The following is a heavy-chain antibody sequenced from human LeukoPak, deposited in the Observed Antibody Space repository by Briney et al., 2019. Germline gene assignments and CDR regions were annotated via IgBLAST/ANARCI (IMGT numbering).Heavy chain of an antibody. CDR1: GHSISSVDYE. V-gene: IGHV4-61*02. CDR3: ARGPYSYDSSGAFDI. CDR2: ISSSESP. J-gene: IGHJ3*02. Sequence: SETLSLTCTVSGHSISSVDYEWRWIRQPAGRGLEWILRISSSESPHYNHSLKSHITITVQTPKNPFSRNLSSVTPAAPALYVCARGPYSYDSSGAFDIWGEGKMVTVSS. D-gene: IGHD3-22*01.